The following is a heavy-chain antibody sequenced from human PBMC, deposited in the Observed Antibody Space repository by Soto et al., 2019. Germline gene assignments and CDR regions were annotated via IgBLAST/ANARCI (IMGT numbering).Heavy chain of an antibody. CDR3: AREVLWSRYFDY. CDR2: MSYDGTTK. D-gene: IGHD2-21*01. Sequence: QVQLVESGGGVVQPGRSLRLSCAASGFIFSNYVMYWVRQAPGKGLEWVAFMSYDGTTKYYADSVKGRFIISRDNSKNTLYLHMNNLRPEDTGVYYCAREVLWSRYFDYWGQGTLVTVSS. J-gene: IGHJ4*02. V-gene: IGHV3-30-3*01. CDR1: GFIFSNYV.